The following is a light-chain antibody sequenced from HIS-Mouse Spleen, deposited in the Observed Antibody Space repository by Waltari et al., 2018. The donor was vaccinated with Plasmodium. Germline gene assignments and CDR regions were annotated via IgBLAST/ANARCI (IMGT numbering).Light chain of an antibody. CDR1: KLGDKY. CDR3: QAWDSSTVV. V-gene: IGLV3-1*01. CDR2: QDS. J-gene: IGLJ2*01. Sequence: SYELTQPPSVSVSPGQTASITCSGDKLGDKYACWYQQKPGQSPVLVIYQDSKRPPGIPWRFAGSTAWNTATLTISGTQAMDEADYYCQAWDSSTVVFGGGTKLTVL.